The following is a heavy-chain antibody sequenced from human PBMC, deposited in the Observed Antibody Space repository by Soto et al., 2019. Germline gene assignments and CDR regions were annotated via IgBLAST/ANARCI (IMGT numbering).Heavy chain of an antibody. J-gene: IGHJ4*02. CDR2: IYYSGST. CDR3: ARDNVVVAATPYFDY. V-gene: IGHV4-31*03. CDR1: GGSISSGGYY. Sequence: QVQLQESGPGLVKPSQTLSLTCTVSGGSISSGGYYWSWIRQHPGKGLEWIGYIYYSGSTYYNPSLKSRVTISVDTSKNQFSLKLSSVTAADTAVYYCARDNVVVAATPYFDYWGQGTLVTVSS. D-gene: IGHD2-15*01.